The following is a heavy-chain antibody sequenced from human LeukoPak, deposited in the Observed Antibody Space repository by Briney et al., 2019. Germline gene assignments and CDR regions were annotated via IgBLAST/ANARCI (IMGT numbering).Heavy chain of an antibody. CDR3: ARLAPGISAGIDY. D-gene: IGHD6-13*01. J-gene: IGHJ4*02. Sequence: PGGSLRLSCAASGFTFSSYGMHWVRQAPGKGLEWVAFIRYDGSNKYYADSVKGRFTISRDNSKNTLYLQMNSLRAGDTAVYYCARLAPGISAGIDYWGQGTLVTVSS. V-gene: IGHV3-30*02. CDR1: GFTFSSYG. CDR2: IRYDGSNK.